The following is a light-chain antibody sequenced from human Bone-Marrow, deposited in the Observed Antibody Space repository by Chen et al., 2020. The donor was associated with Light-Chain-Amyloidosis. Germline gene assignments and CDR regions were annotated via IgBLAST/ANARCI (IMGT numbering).Light chain of an antibody. Sequence: SYALTQPPSVSVSSGQTARITCSGDDLPTKYAYWYQQNPGQAPVLVIHRDTERPSWISERFSGSSSGTTATLTISGVQAEDEADYHCQSADSSGTYEVIFGGGTKRTVL. CDR3: QSADSSGTYEVI. V-gene: IGLV3-25*03. CDR2: RDT. J-gene: IGLJ2*01. CDR1: DLPTKY.